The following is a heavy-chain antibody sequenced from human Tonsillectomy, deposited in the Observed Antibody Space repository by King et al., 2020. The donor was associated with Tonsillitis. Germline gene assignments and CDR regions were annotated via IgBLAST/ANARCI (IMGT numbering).Heavy chain of an antibody. Sequence: VQLVESGGGVVQPGRSLRLSCAASGFTFSTYGMHWVRQAPGKGLEWVAVIWYDGSTKYYADSVKGRFTISRDNSKKTLYLQMSSLRAEDTAMYYCARNKVTTDYYSSGMAVWGQGTTVTVSS. CDR2: IWYDGSTK. CDR1: GFTFSTYG. CDR3: ARNKVTTDYYSSGMAV. D-gene: IGHD4-17*01. V-gene: IGHV3-33*01. J-gene: IGHJ6*02.